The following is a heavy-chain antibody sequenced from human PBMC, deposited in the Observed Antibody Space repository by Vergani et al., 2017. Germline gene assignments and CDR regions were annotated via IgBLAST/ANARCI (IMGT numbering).Heavy chain of an antibody. Sequence: VQLVESGGGVVQPGRSLRLSCAASGFTFSSYSMNWVRQAPGKGLEWVSSISSSSSYIYYADSVKGRFTISRDNAKNSLYLQMNSLRAEDTAVYYCARDGSVAGTGIDYWGQGTLVTVSS. CDR2: ISSSSSYI. CDR1: GFTFSSYS. V-gene: IGHV3-21*01. D-gene: IGHD6-19*01. J-gene: IGHJ4*02. CDR3: ARDGSVAGTGIDY.